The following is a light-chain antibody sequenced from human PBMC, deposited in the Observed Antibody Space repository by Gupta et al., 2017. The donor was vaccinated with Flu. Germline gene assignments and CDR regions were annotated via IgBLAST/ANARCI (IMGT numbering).Light chain of an antibody. Sequence: VTISCTGGSSNIGAGYDVHWYQQLPGTAPKVLIYVDSNRPSGVPDRFSCSKYGTSASLVIRGLQAEDEADDYCQSYDSRLSGLVFGGGTKLTVL. CDR2: VDS. CDR1: SSNIGAGYD. CDR3: QSYDSRLSGLV. V-gene: IGLV1-40*01. J-gene: IGLJ2*01.